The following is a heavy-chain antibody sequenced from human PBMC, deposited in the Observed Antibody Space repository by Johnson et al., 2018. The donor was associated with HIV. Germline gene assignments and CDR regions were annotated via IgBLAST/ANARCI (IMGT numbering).Heavy chain of an antibody. J-gene: IGHJ3*02. V-gene: IGHV3-30*02. CDR3: ARSHVVGYSNYPDAFDI. D-gene: IGHD6-13*01. CDR1: GFTVSSNY. Sequence: QVQLVESGGGSVKSGGSLRVSCAASGFTVSSNYMSWVRQAPGKGLEWVAFIRYDGSNKYYAASVTGRFTISRDNAKNSLYLQMDSLRAEDTAVHYCARSHVVGYSNYPDAFDIWGQGTMVTVSS. CDR2: IRYDGSNK.